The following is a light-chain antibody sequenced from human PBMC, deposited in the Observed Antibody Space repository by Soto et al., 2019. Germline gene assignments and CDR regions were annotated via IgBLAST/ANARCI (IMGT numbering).Light chain of an antibody. CDR3: QQYSDWPRT. CDR1: QSVGSN. V-gene: IGKV3-15*01. CDR2: GAS. Sequence: EIVMTQSPTTRSVSPGERATLSFRASQSVGSNLAWYQQKPGQAPRVLIYGASTRATGVPARFSGSGSGTEFTLTISSLQSEDSAFYYCQQYSDWPRTFGHGAKVDIK. J-gene: IGKJ1*01.